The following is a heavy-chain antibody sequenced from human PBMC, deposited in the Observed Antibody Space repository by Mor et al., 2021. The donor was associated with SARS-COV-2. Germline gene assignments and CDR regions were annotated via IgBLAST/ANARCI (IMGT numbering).Heavy chain of an antibody. CDR2: ISNNGGST. Sequence: APGKGLEYVSAISNNGGSTYYADSVKGRFTISRDNSKNTLFLQMSSLTAEDTAVYYCVRCSSSWYCDYWGQGTLVTVSS. D-gene: IGHD6-13*01. J-gene: IGHJ4*02. V-gene: IGHV3-64D*09. CDR3: VRCSSSWYCDY.